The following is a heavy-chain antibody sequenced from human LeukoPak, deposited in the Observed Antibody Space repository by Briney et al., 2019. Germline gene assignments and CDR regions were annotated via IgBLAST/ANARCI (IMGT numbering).Heavy chain of an antibody. CDR1: GYSLTSDSY. CDR3: ARTTEAHSWRTRYYDYYMDV. D-gene: IGHD6-13*01. CDR2: IHHTGYT. J-gene: IGHJ6*03. Sequence: SETLSLTCNVSGYSLTSDSYWGWIRQPPGTGLGWICSIHHTGYTYYNASLKSRVTISLDTSKNQFSLRLSSVTAADTALYYCARTTEAHSWRTRYYDYYMDVWGKGTTVTVSS. V-gene: IGHV4-38-2*02.